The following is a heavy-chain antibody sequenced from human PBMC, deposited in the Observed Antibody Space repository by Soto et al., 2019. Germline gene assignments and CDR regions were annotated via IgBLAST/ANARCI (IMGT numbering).Heavy chain of an antibody. CDR1: GYTFTDYY. V-gene: IGHV1-2*04. D-gene: IGHD6-19*01. CDR3: ARSYTSIAVAVPYGMDV. CDR2: INPNSGGT. J-gene: IGHJ6*02. Sequence: QVQLVQSGAEVKKPGASVKVSCKASGYTFTDYYMHWVRQAPGQGLEWMGWINPNSGGTNYAQKFQGWVTMTRDTSISTAYMELSRLRSDDTAVYYCARSYTSIAVAVPYGMDVWGQGTTVTVSS.